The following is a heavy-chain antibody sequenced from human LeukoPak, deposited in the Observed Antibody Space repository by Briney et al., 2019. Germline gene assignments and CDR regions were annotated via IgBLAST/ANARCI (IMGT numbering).Heavy chain of an antibody. Sequence: GGSLRLSCAASGFTFSSYWMSWVRQAPGKGLEWVANIKQDGSEKYYVDSVKGRFTISRDNAKNSLYLQMNSLRAEDTAVYYCAKEGSSSFRDFTDYWGLGTLVTVSS. D-gene: IGHD6-13*01. J-gene: IGHJ4*02. CDR3: AKEGSSSFRDFTDY. V-gene: IGHV3-7*01. CDR1: GFTFSSYW. CDR2: IKQDGSEK.